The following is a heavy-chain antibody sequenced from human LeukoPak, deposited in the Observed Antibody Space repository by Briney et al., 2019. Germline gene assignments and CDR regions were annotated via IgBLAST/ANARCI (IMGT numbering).Heavy chain of an antibody. V-gene: IGHV3-23*01. CDR1: GFTFSSCA. J-gene: IGHJ4*02. CDR2: ISGSGATT. Sequence: PGGSLRLSCAASGFTFSSCAMTWVRQAPGKGLDWVSSISGSGATTYYADSVKGRFTISRDNSNNTVYLQMNSLRAEDTAVYYCAKDQSRVGASDPFDYWGQGMQVGVPS. CDR3: AKDQSRVGASDPFDY. D-gene: IGHD1-26*01.